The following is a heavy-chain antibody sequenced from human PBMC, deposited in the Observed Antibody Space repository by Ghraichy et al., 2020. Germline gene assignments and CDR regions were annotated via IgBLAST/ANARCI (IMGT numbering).Heavy chain of an antibody. J-gene: IGHJ4*02. D-gene: IGHD6-6*01. V-gene: IGHV1-2*02. CDR3: ARESPSGTRIDY. CDR1: GYTFTAYS. CDR2: INPNSGDT. Sequence: VKVSCTASGYTFTAYSMHWVRQAPGQGLEWMGRINPNSGDTDYPQKFQGRVTVTRDTSISTAYMELSRLISDDTAVYYCARESPSGTRIDYWGQGTLVTVSS.